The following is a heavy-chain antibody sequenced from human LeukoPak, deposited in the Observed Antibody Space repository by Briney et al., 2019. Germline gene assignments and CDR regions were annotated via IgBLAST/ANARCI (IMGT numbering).Heavy chain of an antibody. CDR2: ISGSGGST. D-gene: IGHD6-6*01. J-gene: IGHJ4*02. CDR1: GFTFSSYA. V-gene: IGHV3-23*01. CDR3: AKDRLEYSSSYDFDY. Sequence: GGSLRLSCAASGFTFSSYAMSWVRQAPGKGLEWVSAISGSGGSTYYADSVKGRFTISRDNSKNTLYLQMNSLRAEDTAVYYCAKDRLEYSSSYDFDYWGQGTLVTVSS.